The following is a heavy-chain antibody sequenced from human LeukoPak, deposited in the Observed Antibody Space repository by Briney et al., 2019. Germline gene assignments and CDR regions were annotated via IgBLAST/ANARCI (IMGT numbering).Heavy chain of an antibody. V-gene: IGHV1-69*13. J-gene: IGHJ5*02. CDR3: ARDERGITMTP. CDR1: GGTFSSYA. Sequence: ASVKVSCKASGGTFSSYAISWVRQAPGQGLEWMGGIIPIFGTANYAQKFQGRDTITADESTSTAYMELSSLRSEDTAAYYCARDERGITMTPWGQGTLVTVSS. D-gene: IGHD3-22*01. CDR2: IIPIFGTA.